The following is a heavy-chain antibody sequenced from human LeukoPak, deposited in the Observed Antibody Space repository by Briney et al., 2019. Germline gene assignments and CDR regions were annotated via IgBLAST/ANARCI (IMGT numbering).Heavy chain of an antibody. Sequence: GGSLRLSCAASGFTFTNNFMSWVRQVPGKGLEWVANIKQDGSETTYADSVKGRFTISRDNAKNSLYLQMNSLRAEDTAVYYCARKDRLGYSYGQGPFDFWGQGTLVTVSS. CDR1: GFTFTNNF. CDR3: ARKDRLGYSYGQGPFDF. J-gene: IGHJ4*02. CDR2: IKQDGSET. D-gene: IGHD5-18*01. V-gene: IGHV3-7*01.